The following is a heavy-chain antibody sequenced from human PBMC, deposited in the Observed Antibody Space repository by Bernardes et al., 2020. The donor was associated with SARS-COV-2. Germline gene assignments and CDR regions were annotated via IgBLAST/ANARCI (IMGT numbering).Heavy chain of an antibody. Sequence: GGSLRVFCASSGIDLSMYWMHWVRQAPGKGLVWVARIDSDGSGTTYADSVKGRFIVSRDTAKNMLYLQMNGLRVEDTALYYCARDTGVDFDHWGQGTLVTVSS. CDR2: IDSDGSGT. V-gene: IGHV3-74*03. CDR1: GIDLSMYW. D-gene: IGHD2-15*01. CDR3: ARDTGVDFDH. J-gene: IGHJ4*02.